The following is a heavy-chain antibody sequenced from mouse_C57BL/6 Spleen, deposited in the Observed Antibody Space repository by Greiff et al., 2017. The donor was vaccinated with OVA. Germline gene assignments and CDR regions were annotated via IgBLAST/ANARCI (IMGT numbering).Heavy chain of an antibody. Sequence: QVQLQQSGPGLVQPSQSLSITCTVSGFSLTSYGVHWVRQSPGKGLEWLGVIWRGGSTDYNAAFMSRLSITKDNSKSQVFFKMNSLQADDTAIYDCAKKDYYGSSSYAMDYWGQGTSVTVSS. CDR1: GFSLTSYG. J-gene: IGHJ4*01. CDR3: AKKDYYGSSSYAMDY. V-gene: IGHV2-5*01. D-gene: IGHD1-1*01. CDR2: IWRGGST.